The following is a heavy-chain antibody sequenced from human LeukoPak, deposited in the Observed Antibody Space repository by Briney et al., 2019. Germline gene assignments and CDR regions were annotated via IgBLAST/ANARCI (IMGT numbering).Heavy chain of an antibody. D-gene: IGHD1-26*01. CDR3: ARHRVVGTTRGRGFDS. V-gene: IGHV4-39*01. CDR2: VYNSGGT. J-gene: IGHJ5*01. Sequence: SETLSLTCGVSGGSISSSTYFWGWIRQPPGKGLEWIGGVYNSGGTSYNPSLKSRVIISKDTSKDQVSLRLSSVTVADTAVYYCARHRVVGTTRGRGFDSWGQGTLVIVSS. CDR1: GGSISSSTYF.